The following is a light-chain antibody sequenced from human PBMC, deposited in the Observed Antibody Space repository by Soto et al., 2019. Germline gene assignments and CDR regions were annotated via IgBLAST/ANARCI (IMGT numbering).Light chain of an antibody. CDR1: QSVSSY. Sequence: EIVLTQSPSTLSLSPGERATLSCRASQSVSSYLAWYQQKPGQAPRLLIYDASNRATGIPARFSGSGSGTDSTLTITSLEPEDFAVYYCQQRSNCPPITFGQGTRLEIK. J-gene: IGKJ5*01. CDR2: DAS. CDR3: QQRSNCPPIT. V-gene: IGKV3-11*01.